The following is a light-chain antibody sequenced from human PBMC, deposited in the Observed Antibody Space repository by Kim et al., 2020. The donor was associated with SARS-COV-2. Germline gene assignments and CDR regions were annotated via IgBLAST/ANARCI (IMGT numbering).Light chain of an antibody. V-gene: IGLV1-40*01. CDR2: GNS. Sequence: RVTSSCTGSSSNIGAGYDVHWYQQLPGTAPKLLIYGNSNRPSGVPDRFSGSKSGTSASLAITGLQAEDVADYYCQSYDSSLSGWVFGGGTQLTVL. CDR3: QSYDSSLSGWV. J-gene: IGLJ3*02. CDR1: SSNIGAGYD.